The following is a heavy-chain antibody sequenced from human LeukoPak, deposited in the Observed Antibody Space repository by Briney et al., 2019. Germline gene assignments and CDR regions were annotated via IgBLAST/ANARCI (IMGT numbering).Heavy chain of an antibody. Sequence: GGSLRLSCAASQFTFDYHDMNWVRRAPGKGLEWVSSISRGSTKITYADSVKGRFTISRDNAKNSLYLQMNSLRVEDTAVYYCVRVSPLTFYYYMDVWGKGTTVTVSS. D-gene: IGHD2/OR15-2a*01. CDR2: ISRGSTKI. J-gene: IGHJ6*03. CDR3: VRVSPLTFYYYMDV. CDR1: QFTFDYHD. V-gene: IGHV3-21*01.